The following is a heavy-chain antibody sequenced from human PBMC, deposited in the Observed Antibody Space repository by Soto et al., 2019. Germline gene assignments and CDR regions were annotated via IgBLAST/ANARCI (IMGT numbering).Heavy chain of an antibody. CDR3: ARDGQGLAPYALDV. V-gene: IGHV3-33*01. Sequence: TGGSLRLSCTVSGLTFSVHAMHWVCQAPGKGLEWVTQIWYDGSNKYYAESVKGRFTISRDNSKNTLYLQMNSLRVEDTAVYYCARDGQGLAPYALDVWGQGTSVTVSS. J-gene: IGHJ6*02. D-gene: IGHD6-19*01. CDR2: IWYDGSNK. CDR1: GLTFSVHA.